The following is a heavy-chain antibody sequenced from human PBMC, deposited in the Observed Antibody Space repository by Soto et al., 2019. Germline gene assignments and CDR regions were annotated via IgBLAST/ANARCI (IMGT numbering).Heavy chain of an antibody. D-gene: IGHD3-22*01. Sequence: QVQLVQSGAEVKKPGASVKVSCKASGYTFTSYAMHWVRQAPGQRLEWMGWINAGNGHTKYSRKFQGRVTITRDTSASTAYMELTSLRSEDTAVYYCARSSGFYYVDSWGQGTLVTVSS. V-gene: IGHV1-3*01. CDR1: GYTFTSYA. J-gene: IGHJ4*02. CDR3: ARSSGFYYVDS. CDR2: INAGNGHT.